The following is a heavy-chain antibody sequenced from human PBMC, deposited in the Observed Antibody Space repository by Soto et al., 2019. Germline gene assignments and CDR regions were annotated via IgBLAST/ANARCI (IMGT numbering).Heavy chain of an antibody. CDR1: GFSFTGYY. CDR3: GKDLTRQPAFWVGP. J-gene: IGHJ5*02. Sequence: QVQLVQSGAAVKKPGASVKVSCKASGFSFTGYYIHWLRQAPGQGLEWMGWINAHSGGTEYAQKFQGRVTLTRDTSIGTGYLNLTSLKSDDTALYYWGKDLTRQPAFWVGPWGQGTQVTVSS. V-gene: IGHV1-2*02. CDR2: INAHSGGT. D-gene: IGHD3-3*01.